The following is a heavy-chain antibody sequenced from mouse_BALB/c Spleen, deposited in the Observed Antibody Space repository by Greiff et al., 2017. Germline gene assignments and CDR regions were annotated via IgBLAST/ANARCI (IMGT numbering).Heavy chain of an antibody. CDR3: ARFTTVVATYWYFDV. Sequence: EVQLQESGPGLVKPSQSLSLTCTVTGYSITSDYAWNWLRQFPGNKLEWMGYISYSGSTSYNPSLKSRISITRDTSKNQFFLQLNSVTTEDTATYYCARFTTVVATYWYFDVWGAGTTVTVSS. V-gene: IGHV3-2*02. CDR2: ISYSGST. CDR1: GYSITSDYA. D-gene: IGHD1-1*01. J-gene: IGHJ1*01.